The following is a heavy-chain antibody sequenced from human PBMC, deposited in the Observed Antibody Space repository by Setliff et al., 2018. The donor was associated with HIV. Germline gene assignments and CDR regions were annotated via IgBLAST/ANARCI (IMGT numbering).Heavy chain of an antibody. CDR2: ISTSSTYI. Sequence: GGSLRLSCTASGFTFSSYSMNWVRQAPGKGLEWVSSISTSSTYIYYADSVKGRFTISRDNAKNSLYLQMNSLRADDTAVYYCARDALIVVVPAAIGFDPWGQGTLVTVSS. V-gene: IGHV3-21*01. J-gene: IGHJ5*02. CDR3: ARDALIVVVPAAIGFDP. D-gene: IGHD2-2*02. CDR1: GFTFSSYS.